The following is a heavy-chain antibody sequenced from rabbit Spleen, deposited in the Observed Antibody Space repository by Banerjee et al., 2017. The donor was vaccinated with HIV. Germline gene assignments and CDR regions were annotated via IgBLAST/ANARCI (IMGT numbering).Heavy chain of an antibody. Sequence: QERLVESGGGLVKPEGSLKLTCKASGLDFSGDSYMCWVRQAPGKGLELIACIYTSSGSTWYASWVHGRFTISRSTSLHTVDLKMTSLTAADTATYFCASAYTYGYAGYAYATGYFHLWAQAPSSPS. D-gene: IGHD6-1*01. CDR1: GLDFSGDSY. J-gene: IGHJ4*01. V-gene: IGHV1S43*01. CDR2: IYTSSGST. CDR3: ASAYTYGYAGYAYATGYFHL.